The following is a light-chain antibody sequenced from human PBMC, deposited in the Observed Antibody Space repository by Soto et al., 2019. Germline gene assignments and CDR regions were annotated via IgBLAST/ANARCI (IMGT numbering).Light chain of an antibody. CDR2: EVS. CDR3: SSYTTVSTVV. CDR1: SSDVGVHNY. Sequence: QSVLIQSASVSGSPGQSITISCTGTSSDVGVHNYLSWYQQRPGKAPKLLIYEVSNRPSGVSYRFSGSKSGNTASLTISTLQAEDEADYYCSSYTTVSTVVFGEGTKLTVL. J-gene: IGLJ2*01. V-gene: IGLV2-14*01.